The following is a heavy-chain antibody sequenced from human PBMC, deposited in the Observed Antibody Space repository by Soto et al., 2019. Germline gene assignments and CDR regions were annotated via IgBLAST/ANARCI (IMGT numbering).Heavy chain of an antibody. D-gene: IGHD1-1*01. V-gene: IGHV4-39*01. CDR2: IYYSGST. CDR1: GGSISSSSYY. CDR3: ARHDWNGVDY. Sequence: QLQLQESGPGLVKPSETLSLTCTVSGGSISSSSYYWGWIRQPPGKGLEWIGSIYYSGSTYYNPSPKRPVTISVNTSQNHFSLKLSSATAADTAVYYCARHDWNGVDYWGQGTLVTVSS. J-gene: IGHJ4*02.